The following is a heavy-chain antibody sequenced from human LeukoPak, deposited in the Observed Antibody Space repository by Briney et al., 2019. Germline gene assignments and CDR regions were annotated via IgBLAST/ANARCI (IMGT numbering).Heavy chain of an antibody. CDR3: VRAVITHYFDY. V-gene: IGHV4-34*01. CDR2: INHSGST. CDR1: GGSFSGYY. J-gene: IGHJ4*02. D-gene: IGHD2-21*01. Sequence: SETLSLTCAVYGGSFSGYYWSWIRQPPGKGLEWIGEINHSGSTNYNPSLKSRVTISVDTSKNQFSLKLSSVTAADTAVYYCVRAVITHYFDYWGQGTLVTVSS.